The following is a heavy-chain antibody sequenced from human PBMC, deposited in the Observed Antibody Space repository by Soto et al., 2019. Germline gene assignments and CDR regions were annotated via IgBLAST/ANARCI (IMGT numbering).Heavy chain of an antibody. J-gene: IGHJ4*02. CDR1: GGSIFNNYW. Sequence: PSETLSLTCAVSGGSIFNNYWWAWIRQSPGKGLVWIGSIYHSGTTYYNPSLESRVTISLDTSQSRFALMLSSVTAADSAVYFFSTECGSSHYYFDHRGQGTTVTVSS. CDR2: IYHSGTT. CDR3: STECGSSHYYFDH. V-gene: IGHV4-38-2*01. D-gene: IGHD1-26*01.